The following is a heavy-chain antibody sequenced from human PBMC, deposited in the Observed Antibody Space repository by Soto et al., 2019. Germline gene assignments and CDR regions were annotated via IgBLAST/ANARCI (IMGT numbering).Heavy chain of an antibody. D-gene: IGHD6-13*01. Sequence: GGSLRLSCVASGFSFSSYAMSWVRQAPGKGLEWVSVISGSDGSTYYADSVKGRFTISRDNSKNTLYLQMNSLRAEDTAVYYCAKDRERDAWYEDYWGQGTLVTVSS. CDR3: AKDRERDAWYEDY. CDR1: GFSFSSYA. CDR2: ISGSDGST. J-gene: IGHJ4*02. V-gene: IGHV3-23*01.